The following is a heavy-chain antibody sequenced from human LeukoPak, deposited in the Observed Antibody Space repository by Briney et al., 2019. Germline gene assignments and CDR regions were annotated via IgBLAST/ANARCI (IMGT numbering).Heavy chain of an antibody. Sequence: SETLSLTCTVSGGSISNSYWSWTRQPPGKGLEWIGYIYYSGSTNYNPSLESRVTMSVDTSKNQFSLKLSSVTAADTAVYYCARTQYCSRDSCYFGYFDYWGQGTLATVSS. CDR2: IYYSGST. J-gene: IGHJ4*02. CDR3: ARTQYCSRDSCYFGYFDY. V-gene: IGHV4-59*01. CDR1: GGSISNSY. D-gene: IGHD2-2*01.